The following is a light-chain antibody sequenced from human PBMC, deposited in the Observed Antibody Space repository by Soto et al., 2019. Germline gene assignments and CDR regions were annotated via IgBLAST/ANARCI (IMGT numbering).Light chain of an antibody. Sequence: DIQMTQSPSTLSASVGDRVTITCRASQSISRWLAWYQQKPGKVPKLLIYKASNLESGVPSRFSGSGFETEFTLTISSLQPEDFETYYVQKLETYTFGQGTKVDMK. V-gene: IGKV1-5*03. CDR1: QSISRW. J-gene: IGKJ1*01. CDR2: KAS. CDR3: QKLETYT.